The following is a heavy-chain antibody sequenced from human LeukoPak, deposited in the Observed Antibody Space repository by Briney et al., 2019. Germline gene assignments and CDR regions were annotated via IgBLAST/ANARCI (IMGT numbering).Heavy chain of an antibody. D-gene: IGHD3-9*01. J-gene: IGHJ2*01. CDR1: GFTFSSYA. CDR3: ARDRVGYDILTGYGNFDL. Sequence: PGGSLRLSCAASGFTFSSYAMHWVRQAPGKGLEWVAVISYDGSNKYYADSVKGRFTISRDNSKNTLYLQMNSLRVEDTAVYYCARDRVGYDILTGYGNFDLWGRGTLVTVSS. CDR2: ISYDGSNK. V-gene: IGHV3-30*14.